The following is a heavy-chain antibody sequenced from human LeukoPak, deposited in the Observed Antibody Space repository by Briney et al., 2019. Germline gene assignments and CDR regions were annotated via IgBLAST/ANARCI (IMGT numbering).Heavy chain of an antibody. V-gene: IGHV3-49*03. D-gene: IGHD6-19*01. J-gene: IGHJ4*02. CDR3: VRRGSGWPFDY. CDR2: IGSKAYGETT. CDR1: GFTFGDYA. Sequence: GGSLRLSCSVSGFTFGDYATSWFRQAPGKGPEWVGFIGSKAYGETTQYAASVKGRFTISRDDSKSIVYLQMNSLKTGDTAVYYCVRRGSGWPFDYWGQGTLVTVSS.